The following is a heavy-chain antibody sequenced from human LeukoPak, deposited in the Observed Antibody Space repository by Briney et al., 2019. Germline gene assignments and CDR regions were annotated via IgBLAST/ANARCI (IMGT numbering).Heavy chain of an antibody. D-gene: IGHD3-10*01. CDR3: ARRAVGYYGSGTRTPWFDP. V-gene: IGHV5-51*01. J-gene: IGHJ5*02. CDR1: GYNFIPYW. CDR2: IYPDDSDT. Sequence: GESLKISCKASGYNFIPYWIGWVRQMPGKGLEWMGIIYPDDSDTRYSPSFQGQVTISSDKSINTAYLQWSSLKASDTAMYYCARRAVGYYGSGTRTPWFDPWGQGTLVTVSS.